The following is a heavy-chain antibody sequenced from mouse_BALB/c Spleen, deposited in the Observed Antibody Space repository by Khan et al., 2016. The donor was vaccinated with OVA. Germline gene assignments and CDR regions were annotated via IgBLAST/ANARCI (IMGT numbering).Heavy chain of an antibody. Sequence: VQLVESGAELMKPGASVKISCKATGYTFSNYWIEWVKQRPGHGLEWIGEILPGRGNNNFNEKFKGKATITADTSSNIAYMQLSSLTSEDSAVYDCARAAGTTYGMDHWGQGTSVTVSS. CDR2: ILPGRGNN. CDR1: GYTFSNYW. J-gene: IGHJ4*01. V-gene: IGHV1-9*01. CDR3: ARAAGTTYGMDH. D-gene: IGHD4-1*01.